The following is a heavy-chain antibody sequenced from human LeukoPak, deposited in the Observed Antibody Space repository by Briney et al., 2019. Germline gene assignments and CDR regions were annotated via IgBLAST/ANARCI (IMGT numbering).Heavy chain of an antibody. V-gene: IGHV3-74*01. CDR1: AFTFRSFW. D-gene: IGHD1-26*01. Sequence: GGSLRLSCAASAFTFRSFWMHWARQAPGKGPVWVSSINSDGSSTTYADSVTGRFTISRDNAKNTLYLKMNSLRAEDTAVYYCARAKWELPIDYWGQGTLVTVSS. CDR3: ARAKWELPIDY. CDR2: INSDGSST. J-gene: IGHJ4*02.